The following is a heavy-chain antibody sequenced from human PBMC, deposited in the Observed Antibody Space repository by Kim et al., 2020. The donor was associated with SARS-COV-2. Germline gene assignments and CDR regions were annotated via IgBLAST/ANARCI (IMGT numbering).Heavy chain of an antibody. CDR2: FDPEDGET. J-gene: IGHJ4*02. V-gene: IGHV1-24*01. CDR1: GYTLTELS. D-gene: IGHD3-22*01. CDR3: AILYSAYDSSGYASPGPYYFDY. Sequence: ASVKVSCKVSGYTLTELSMHWVRQAPGKGLEWMGGFDPEDGETIYAQKFQGRVTMTEDTSTDTAYMELSSLRSEDTAVYYCAILYSAYDSSGYASPGPYYFDYWGQGTLVTVSS.